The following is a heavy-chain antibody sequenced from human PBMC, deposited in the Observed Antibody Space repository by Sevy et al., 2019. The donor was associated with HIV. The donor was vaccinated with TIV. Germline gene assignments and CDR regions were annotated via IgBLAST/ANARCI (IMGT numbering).Heavy chain of an antibody. D-gene: IGHD2-8*01. CDR3: ARDKNGHYYGLDV. CDR2: FYRSNKT. CDR1: EFPVSSSY. Sequence: GGSLRLSCAVSEFPVSSSYMNWVRQAPGKGLEWVSVFYRSNKTDYADSVKGRFTISRDNSKNTLYLQMHSLRAEDTAVYFCARDKNGHYYGLDVWGQGTTVTVSS. V-gene: IGHV3-53*01. J-gene: IGHJ6*02.